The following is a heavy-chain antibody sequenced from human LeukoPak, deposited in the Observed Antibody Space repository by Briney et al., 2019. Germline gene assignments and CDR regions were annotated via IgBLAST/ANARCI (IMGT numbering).Heavy chain of an antibody. Sequence: GGSLRPSCAASGFTVSSNYMSWVRQAPGKGLEWVSVIYSGGSTYYADSVKGRFTISRDNAKNTLYLQMSSLRAEDTAVYYCAELGITMIGGVWGKGTTVTISS. D-gene: IGHD3-10*02. CDR3: AELGITMIGGV. V-gene: IGHV3-66*01. J-gene: IGHJ6*04. CDR2: IYSGGST. CDR1: GFTVSSNY.